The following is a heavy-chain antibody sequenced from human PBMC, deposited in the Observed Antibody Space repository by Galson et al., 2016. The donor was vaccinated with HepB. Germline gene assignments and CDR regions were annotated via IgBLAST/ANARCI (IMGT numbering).Heavy chain of an antibody. V-gene: IGHV3-11*05. CDR2: ISSSSSYT. D-gene: IGHD5-12*01. CDR3: AKVTRTSVATDY. Sequence: SLRLSCAASGFTFSDYYMSWIRQAPGKGLEWVSYISSSSSYTNYADSVKGRLTISRDNSKNTLYLQMNSLRPEDTGVYYCAKVTRTSVATDYWGQGTLVTVSS. J-gene: IGHJ4*02. CDR1: GFTFSDYY.